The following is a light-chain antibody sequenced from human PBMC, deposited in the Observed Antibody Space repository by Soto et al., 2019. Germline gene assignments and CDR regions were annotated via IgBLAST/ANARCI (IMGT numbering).Light chain of an antibody. Sequence: EIVMTQSPATLSVSPGERATLSCRASQSVSDNLAWYQQKPGQAPRLLIYGASTRATGIPARFSGSGSGTDFTLTISSLQSEDSAVYYCQQFNSWLWTFGQGTKVEIK. CDR2: GAS. V-gene: IGKV3-15*01. J-gene: IGKJ1*01. CDR3: QQFNSWLWT. CDR1: QSVSDN.